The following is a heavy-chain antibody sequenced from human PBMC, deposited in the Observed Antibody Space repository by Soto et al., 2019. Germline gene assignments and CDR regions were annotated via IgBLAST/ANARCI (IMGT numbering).Heavy chain of an antibody. D-gene: IGHD4-17*01. V-gene: IGHV1-24*01. Sequence: ASVKVSCKVSGYTLTELSMHWVRQAPGKGLEWMGGFDPEDGETIYAQKFQGRVTMTEDTSTDTAYMELSSLRPEDTAVYYCATDPHTQYGAFDHWGQGTLVTVSS. CDR2: FDPEDGET. CDR1: GYTLTELS. CDR3: ATDPHTQYGAFDH. J-gene: IGHJ5*02.